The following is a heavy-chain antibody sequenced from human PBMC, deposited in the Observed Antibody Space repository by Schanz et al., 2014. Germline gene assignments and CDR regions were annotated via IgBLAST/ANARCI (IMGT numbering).Heavy chain of an antibody. CDR1: GFTFSSYG. CDR3: AKDSTHIDIVLVPTASDY. J-gene: IGHJ4*02. V-gene: IGHV3-30*18. CDR2: MSYDGSIK. D-gene: IGHD2-2*01. Sequence: QVQLVESGGGVVQPGRSLRLSCAASGFTFSSYGMHWVRQAPGKGLEWVAAMSYDGSIKYYGDSVKGRFTISRDNSKNTLYLHMNTLRSEDTAVYYCAKDSTHIDIVLVPTASDYWGQGTLVTVSS.